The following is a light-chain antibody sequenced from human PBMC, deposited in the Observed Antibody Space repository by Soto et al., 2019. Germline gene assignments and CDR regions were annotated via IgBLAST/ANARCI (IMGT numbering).Light chain of an antibody. V-gene: IGLV2-14*01. CDR2: EVT. Sequence: QSVLTQPASVSGSPGQSITISCTGTSNDIGAYNYVSWYQHHPGKAPKLIIYEVTNRPSGVSNRFSGSKSGNTASLTISGLRAEDEADYYCSSYTSSSTWVFGGGTKVTVL. CDR1: SNDIGAYNY. J-gene: IGLJ3*02. CDR3: SSYTSSSTWV.